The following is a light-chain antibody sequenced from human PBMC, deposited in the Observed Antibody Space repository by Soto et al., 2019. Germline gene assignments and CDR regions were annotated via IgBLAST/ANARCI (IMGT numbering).Light chain of an antibody. Sequence: QLVLTQPPSASGTPGQRVTISCSGSSSNIGSNYVYWYQQLPGTAPKLPIYRNNQRPSGVPDRFSGSKSGTSASLAISGLRSEDEADYYCAAWDDSLSAHVVFGGGTKLTVL. J-gene: IGLJ2*01. V-gene: IGLV1-47*01. CDR3: AAWDDSLSAHVV. CDR1: SSNIGSNY. CDR2: RNN.